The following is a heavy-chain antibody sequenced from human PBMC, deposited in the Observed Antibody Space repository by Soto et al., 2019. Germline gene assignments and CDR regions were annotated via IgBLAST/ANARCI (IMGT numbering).Heavy chain of an antibody. CDR1: GYTFTSYY. CDR2: INPSGGST. CDR3: AREGIAGYSSGWYDY. Sequence: WASVKVSCKASGYTFTSYYMHWVRQAPGQGLEWMGIINPSGGSTSYAQKFQGRVTMTRDTSTSTVYMELSSLRSEDTAVYYCAREGIAGYSSGWYDYWGQGTLVTVSS. J-gene: IGHJ4*02. D-gene: IGHD6-19*01. V-gene: IGHV1-46*01.